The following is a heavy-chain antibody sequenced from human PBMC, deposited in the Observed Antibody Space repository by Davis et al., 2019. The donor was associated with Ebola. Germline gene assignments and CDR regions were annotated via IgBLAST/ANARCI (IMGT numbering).Heavy chain of an antibody. CDR3: ARLGLLKRDRYFDY. D-gene: IGHD2-15*01. J-gene: IGHJ4*02. CDR1: GASIGIGDYY. V-gene: IGHV4-30-4*01. Sequence: SETLSLTCTVSGASIGIGDYYWNWIRQPPGKGLEWIGFIYYKGTTHYNPSLSSRITISLDTSKNHISLTLRSVTAADTAVYYCARLGLLKRDRYFDYWGQGTLVTVSS. CDR2: IYYKGTT.